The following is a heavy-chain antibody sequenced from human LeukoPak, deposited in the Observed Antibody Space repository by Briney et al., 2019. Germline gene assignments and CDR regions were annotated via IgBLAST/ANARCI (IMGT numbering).Heavy chain of an antibody. CDR3: ARLEKYYYDSTFDI. V-gene: IGHV3-7*01. Sequence: PGGSLRLSCAASGFSFSRYWMSSVRQAPGKGLEWVANIKEDGSEKYYVDSVKGRFTISRDNGKSSLYLQMNSLRAEDTALYYCARLEKYYYDSTFDIWGQGTMVTVSS. CDR2: IKEDGSEK. J-gene: IGHJ3*02. CDR1: GFSFSRYW. D-gene: IGHD3-22*01.